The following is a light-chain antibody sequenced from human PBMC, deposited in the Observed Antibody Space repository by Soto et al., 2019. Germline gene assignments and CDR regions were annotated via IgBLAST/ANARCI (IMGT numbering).Light chain of an antibody. CDR1: QDITNY. CDR3: HNLPPLT. V-gene: IGKV1-33*01. J-gene: IGKJ4*01. Sequence: DIQMTQSPSSLSASVGDRVTITCQASQDITNYLNWCQQKPGKAPNLLIYDASNLETGVPSRFSGSESGTDFTFTISSLQPEDIATYKYHNLPPLTFGGGTKVDIE. CDR2: DAS.